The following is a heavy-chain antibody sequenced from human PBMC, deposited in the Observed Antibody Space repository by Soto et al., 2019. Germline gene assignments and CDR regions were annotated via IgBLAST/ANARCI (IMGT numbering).Heavy chain of an antibody. V-gene: IGHV3-23*01. J-gene: IGHJ5*02. CDR2: ISGSGGGT. CDR3: AKGDSSNWYRPNWFDP. CDR1: GFTFSSYA. Sequence: GGSLRLSCAASGFTFSSYAMSWVRQAPGKGLEWVSAISGSGGGTYYADSVKGRFTISRDNSKNTLYLQMNSLRAEDTAVYYCAKGDSSNWYRPNWFDPWGQGTLVTVSS. D-gene: IGHD6-13*01.